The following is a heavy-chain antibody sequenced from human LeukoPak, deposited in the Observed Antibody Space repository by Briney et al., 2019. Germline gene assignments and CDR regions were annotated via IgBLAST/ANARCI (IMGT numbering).Heavy chain of an antibody. Sequence: GGSLRLPCAASGFTVSSNYMSWVRQAPGKGLEWVSVIYSGGSTYYADSVKGRFTISRDNSKNTLYLQMNSLGAEDTAVYYCARGSDYDSSAMPFDPWGQGTLVTVSS. CDR3: ARGSDYDSSAMPFDP. CDR2: IYSGGST. D-gene: IGHD3-22*01. J-gene: IGHJ5*02. CDR1: GFTVSSNY. V-gene: IGHV3-53*01.